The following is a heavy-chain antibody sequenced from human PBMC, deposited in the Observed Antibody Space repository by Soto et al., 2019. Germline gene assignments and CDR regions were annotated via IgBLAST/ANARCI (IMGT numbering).Heavy chain of an antibody. CDR2: IYHSGTT. J-gene: IGHJ2*01. CDR1: GGSINSSDW. Sequence: QVQLQESGPGLVKPSGTLSLTCAVSGGSINSSDWWRWVRQPPGKGLEWIGEIYHSGTTNYNPSLKSRVSISLDKSKKQFSLKLSSVTAAAAAVYYGGSSNSKSGLYWYFDLWGRGTLVTVSS. V-gene: IGHV4-4*02. D-gene: IGHD4-4*01. CDR3: GSSNSKSGLYWYFDL.